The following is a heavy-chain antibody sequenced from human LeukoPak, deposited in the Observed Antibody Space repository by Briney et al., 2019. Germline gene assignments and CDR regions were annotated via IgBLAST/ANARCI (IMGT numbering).Heavy chain of an antibody. J-gene: IGHJ5*02. CDR3: GVCVVGGRSWGWFDP. CDR2: IYYSGST. V-gene: IGHV4-39*07. Sequence: PSETLSLTCTVSGGSISSSSYSWGWIRQPPGKGLEWIGSIYYSGSTYYNPSLKSRVTISVDTSKNQFSLKLSSVTAADPAVYYCGVCVVGGRSWGWFDPWGQGTLVTVSS. CDR1: GGSISSSSYS. D-gene: IGHD2-21*01.